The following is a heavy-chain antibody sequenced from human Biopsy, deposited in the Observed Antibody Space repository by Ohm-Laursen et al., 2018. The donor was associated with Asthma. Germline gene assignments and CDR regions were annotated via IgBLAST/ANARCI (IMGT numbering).Heavy chain of an antibody. CDR2: ISNDGANK. CDR3: ARQVKSTVFGVSYKKFDF. Sequence: SLRLSCAASVLTFSSYGMVWVRLAPGKGPEWVALISNDGANKFYADSVQGRFTISRDNSKNTLYLQMHSLKIEDTAVYFCARQVKSTVFGVSYKKFDFWGQGTLVAVSS. V-gene: IGHV3-30*03. J-gene: IGHJ4*02. D-gene: IGHD3-3*01. CDR1: VLTFSSYG.